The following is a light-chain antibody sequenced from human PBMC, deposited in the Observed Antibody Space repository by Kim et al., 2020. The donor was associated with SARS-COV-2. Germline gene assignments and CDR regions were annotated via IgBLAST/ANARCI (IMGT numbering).Light chain of an antibody. CDR2: DKD. V-gene: IGLV3-19*01. J-gene: IGLJ1*01. CDR3: NSRYSRAQRYV. CDR1: SLTNYY. Sequence: ALGHTVSITCQGDSLTNYYASWYQQRPGQAPVLVVYDKDSRPSGIPDRFSGSSSGNTASLTITGALAEDEADYYCNSRYSRAQRYVFGTGTKVTVL.